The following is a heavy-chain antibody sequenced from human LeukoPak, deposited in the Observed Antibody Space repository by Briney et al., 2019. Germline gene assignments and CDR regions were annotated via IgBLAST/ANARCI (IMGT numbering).Heavy chain of an antibody. J-gene: IGHJ4*02. CDR2: MSYDGSNK. CDR3: ARVSHYYNSSSSAPGY. Sequence: GGSLRLSCAAPGFTFRSYAMHWVRQAPGKGLEWVAVMSYDGSNKYYADSVKGRFTISRDNSKNTLYLQMNSLRAEDTAVYYCARVSHYYNSSSSAPGYWGQGTLVTVSS. CDR1: GFTFRSYA. D-gene: IGHD3-22*01. V-gene: IGHV3-30*04.